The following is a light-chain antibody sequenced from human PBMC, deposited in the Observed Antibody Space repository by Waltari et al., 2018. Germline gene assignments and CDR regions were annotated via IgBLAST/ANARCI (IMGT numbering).Light chain of an antibody. Sequence: DIVMTQSPDSLAVSLGERATINFKSSQTVLYSSNNKNYLAWYQQKPGQPPKLLIYWASTRESGVPDRFSGSGSGTDFTLTISSLQAEDVAVYYCQQYWSTPWTFGRGTKVEIK. J-gene: IGKJ1*01. CDR2: WAS. CDR1: QTVLYSSNNKNY. CDR3: QQYWSTPWT. V-gene: IGKV4-1*01.